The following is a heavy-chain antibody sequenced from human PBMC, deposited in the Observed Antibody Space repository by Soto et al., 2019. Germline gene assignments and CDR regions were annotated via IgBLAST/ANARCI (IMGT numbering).Heavy chain of an antibody. D-gene: IGHD3-22*01. V-gene: IGHV4-34*04. Sequence: EALSLSRAVQGRSFSGYYWSWIRQPPGKWLEWIGKINHSGSTNNTPSLKSRDTISVDTSKTQISLELSSVTGADTAVYYCERGRRTYYYDSSGYFFRNDAFDIWGQGTMVTVSS. CDR2: INHSGST. CDR1: GRSFSGYY. J-gene: IGHJ3*02. CDR3: ERGRRTYYYDSSGYFFRNDAFDI.